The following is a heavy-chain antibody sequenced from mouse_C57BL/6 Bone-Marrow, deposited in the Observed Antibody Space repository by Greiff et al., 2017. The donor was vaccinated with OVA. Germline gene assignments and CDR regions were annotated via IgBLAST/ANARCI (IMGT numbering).Heavy chain of an antibody. Sequence: EVKLVESGAELVRPGASVKLSCTASGFNIKDYYMHWVKQRPEQGLEWIGRIDPEDGDTEYAPKFQGKATMTADTSSNTAYLQLSSLTSEDTAVYYCTTRPYDYDVWFAYWGQGTLVTVSA. CDR1: GFNIKDYY. V-gene: IGHV14-1*01. CDR2: IDPEDGDT. J-gene: IGHJ3*01. CDR3: TTRPYDYDVWFAY. D-gene: IGHD2-4*01.